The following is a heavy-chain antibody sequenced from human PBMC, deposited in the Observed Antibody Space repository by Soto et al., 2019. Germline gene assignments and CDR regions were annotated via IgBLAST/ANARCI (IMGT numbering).Heavy chain of an antibody. V-gene: IGHV5-10-1*01. CDR2: IDPSDSYT. Sequence: PGESLKISCKGSGYSFTNYWISWVRQMPGKGLEWMGRIDPSDSYTNYSPSFQGHVTISADKSISTAYLQWSSLKASDTAMYYCARQEPTVTIVRERYGMDVWGQGTTVTVSS. D-gene: IGHD4-4*01. J-gene: IGHJ6*02. CDR3: ARQEPTVTIVRERYGMDV. CDR1: GYSFTNYW.